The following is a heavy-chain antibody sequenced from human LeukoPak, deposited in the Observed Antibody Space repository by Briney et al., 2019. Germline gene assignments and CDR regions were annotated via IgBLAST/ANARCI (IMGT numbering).Heavy chain of an antibody. Sequence: GESLKISCKGSGYSFTSYWIGWVRQMPGKGLEWMGIIYPGDFDTRYSPSFQGQVTISADKSISTAYLQWSSLKASDTAMYYCARGGYDSSGYYLDKYYFDYWGQGTLVTVSS. D-gene: IGHD3-22*01. CDR3: ARGGYDSSGYYLDKYYFDY. J-gene: IGHJ4*02. CDR2: IYPGDFDT. V-gene: IGHV5-51*01. CDR1: GYSFTSYW.